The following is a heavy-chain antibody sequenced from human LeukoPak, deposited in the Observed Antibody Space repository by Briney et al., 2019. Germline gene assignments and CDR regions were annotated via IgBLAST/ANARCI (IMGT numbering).Heavy chain of an antibody. V-gene: IGHV4-31*03. J-gene: IGHJ4*02. Sequence: PSQTLSLTCTVSGGSISSGGYYWSWIRQHPGKGLEWIGYIYYSGSTYYNPSLKSRVTISVDTSKNQFSLKLSSVTAADTAVYYCAREVLGYCSGGSCSDWGQGTLVTVFS. CDR1: GGSISSGGYY. CDR3: AREVLGYCSGGSCSD. CDR2: IYYSGST. D-gene: IGHD2-15*01.